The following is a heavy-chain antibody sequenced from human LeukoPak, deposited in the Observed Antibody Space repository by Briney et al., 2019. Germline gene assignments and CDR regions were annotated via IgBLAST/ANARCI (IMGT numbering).Heavy chain of an antibody. V-gene: IGHV1-69*05. CDR2: IIPIFGTA. J-gene: IGHJ5*02. Sequence: ASVKVSCKASGGTFSSYAISWVRQAPGQGLEWMGGIIPIFGTANYAQKFQGRVTITTDESTSTAYMELSGLRSEDTAVYYCAQFSPGTTVTNNWFDPWGQGTLVTVSS. CDR3: AQFSPGTTVTNNWFDP. CDR1: GGTFSSYA. D-gene: IGHD4-17*01.